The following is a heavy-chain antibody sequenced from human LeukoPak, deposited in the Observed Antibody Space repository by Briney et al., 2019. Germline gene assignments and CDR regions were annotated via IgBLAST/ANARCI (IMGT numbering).Heavy chain of an antibody. J-gene: IGHJ1*01. CDR2: IKQDGSEK. Sequence: GGSLRLSCAASGFTFSNYWMSWVRQAPGKGLEWVANIKQDGSEKYYVDSVKGRFTISRDNAKNSLYMQMNSLRGEDTAVYYCARAGRSSWLSEYFQHWGQGTLVTVSS. CDR1: GFTFSNYW. CDR3: ARAGRSSWLSEYFQH. V-gene: IGHV3-7*01. D-gene: IGHD6-13*01.